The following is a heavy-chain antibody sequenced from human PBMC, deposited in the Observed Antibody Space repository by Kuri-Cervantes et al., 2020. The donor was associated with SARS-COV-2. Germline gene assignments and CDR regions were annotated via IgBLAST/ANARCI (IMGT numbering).Heavy chain of an antibody. CDR2: ICYSGST. Sequence: ESLKISCTVSGGSISSSSYYWGWIRQPPGKGLEWIGSICYSGSTYYNPSLKSRVTISVDTSKNQFSLKLSSVTAADTAVYYCARRPGYCSSTSCQEAYYGMDVWGQGTTVTVSS. CDR3: ARRPGYCSSTSCQEAYYGMDV. D-gene: IGHD2-2*01. CDR1: GGSISSSSYY. V-gene: IGHV4-39*01. J-gene: IGHJ6*02.